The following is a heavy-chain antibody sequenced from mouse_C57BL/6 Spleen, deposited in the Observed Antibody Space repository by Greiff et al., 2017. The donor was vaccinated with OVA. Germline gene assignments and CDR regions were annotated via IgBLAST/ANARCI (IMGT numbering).Heavy chain of an antibody. Sequence: DVMLVESGGGLVKPGGSLKLSCTASGFTFTSYSMSWVRQTPEKSLEWVANISDGSSYTYYHDNLKSRVTMSGDNAKNNPYLQMSHLKSEDTAVYYCARRDGKSYFDVWGTGTTLTVSS. J-gene: IGHJ1*03. V-gene: IGHV5-4*03. CDR1: GFTFTSYS. CDR3: ARRDGKSYFDV. CDR2: ISDGSSYT. D-gene: IGHD1-1*01.